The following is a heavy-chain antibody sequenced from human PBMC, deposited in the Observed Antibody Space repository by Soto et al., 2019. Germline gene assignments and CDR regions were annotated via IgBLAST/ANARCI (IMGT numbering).Heavy chain of an antibody. V-gene: IGHV1-3*01. CDR1: GYTFTSYA. CDR3: ARDYDFCSGPDLNYGMDV. Sequence: ASEKVSCKASGYTFTSYAMHWVRQAPGQRLEWMGWINAGNGNTKYSQKFQGRVTITRDTSASTAYMELSSLRSEDTAVYYCARDYDFCSGPDLNYGMDVWGQGTTVTVSS. D-gene: IGHD3-3*01. CDR2: INAGNGNT. J-gene: IGHJ6*02.